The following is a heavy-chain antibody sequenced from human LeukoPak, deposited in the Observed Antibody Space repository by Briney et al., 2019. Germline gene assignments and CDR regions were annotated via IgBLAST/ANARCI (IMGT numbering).Heavy chain of an antibody. CDR1: GYTLTELS. V-gene: IGHV1-18*01. CDR2: ISAYNGNT. CDR3: ARGTTVVTNPFDY. J-gene: IGHJ4*02. Sequence: GASVKVSCKVSGYTLTELSMHWVRQAPGQGLEWMGWISAYNGNTNYAQKLQGRVTMTTDTSTSTAYMELRSLRSDDTAVYYCARGTTVVTNPFDYWGQGTLVTVSS. D-gene: IGHD4-23*01.